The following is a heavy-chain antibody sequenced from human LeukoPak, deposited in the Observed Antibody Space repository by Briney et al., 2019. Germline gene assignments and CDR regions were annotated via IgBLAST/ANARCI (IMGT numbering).Heavy chain of an antibody. CDR2: IIPIFGTA. V-gene: IGHV1-69*05. CDR1: GGTFSSYA. J-gene: IGHJ5*02. D-gene: IGHD2-2*01. Sequence: GASVKVSCKASGGTFSSYAISWVRQAPGQGLEWMGGIIPIFGTANYAQKFQGRVTITTDESTSTAYMELSSLRSEDTAVYYCARGYRDQLRHNWFDPWGQGTLVTVSS. CDR3: ARGYRDQLRHNWFDP.